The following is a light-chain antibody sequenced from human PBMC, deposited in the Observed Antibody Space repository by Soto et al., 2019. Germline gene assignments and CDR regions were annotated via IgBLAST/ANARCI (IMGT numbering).Light chain of an antibody. V-gene: IGLV1-51*01. Sequence: QSVLTQPPSVSAAPGQKVTISCSGSSSNIVSWYQQLPGTPPKLLIYDNNKRPSGIPYRLSGAKYGTSATLRITGLQTGDEADYYYGTWDTSLSVVVFGGGTQLTVL. CDR1: SSNI. J-gene: IGLJ2*01. CDR3: GTWDTSLSVVV. CDR2: DNN.